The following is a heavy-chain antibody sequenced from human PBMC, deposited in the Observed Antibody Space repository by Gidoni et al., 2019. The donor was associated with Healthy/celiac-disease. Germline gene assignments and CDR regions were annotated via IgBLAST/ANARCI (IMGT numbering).Heavy chain of an antibody. V-gene: IGHV4-39*02. J-gene: IGHJ5*02. Sequence: QLQLHQSAPSLAKPAGTLSPTCSVSGRSISSSSYYCRWIRRPPGKGLEWIGSIFYRGSTYYSPSLKSRVTISVDTSKTQCSLKMSSVTDADTAVYYCAREVGYCSSTSCYARVVWFDPWGQGTLVTVSS. CDR2: IFYRGST. CDR1: GRSISSSSYY. CDR3: AREVGYCSSTSCYARVVWFDP. D-gene: IGHD2-2*03.